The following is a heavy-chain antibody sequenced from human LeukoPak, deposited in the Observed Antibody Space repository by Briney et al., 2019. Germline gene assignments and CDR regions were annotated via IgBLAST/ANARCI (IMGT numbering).Heavy chain of an antibody. CDR1: GFTVSSNY. D-gene: IGHD1-26*01. V-gene: IGHV3-53*05. CDR2: IYSGGST. Sequence: GGSLRLSCAASGFTVSSNYMSWVRQAPGKGLEWVSVIYSGGSTYYADSVKGRFTISRDNSKNTLYLQMNSLRAEDTAVYYCAKEGGGRYGDYYFDYWGQGTLVTVSS. J-gene: IGHJ4*02. CDR3: AKEGGGRYGDYYFDY.